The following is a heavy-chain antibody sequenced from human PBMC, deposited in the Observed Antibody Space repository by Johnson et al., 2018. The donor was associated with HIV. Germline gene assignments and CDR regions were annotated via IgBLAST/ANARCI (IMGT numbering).Heavy chain of an antibody. CDR1: GFSFSSYG. J-gene: IGHJ3*02. D-gene: IGHD3-10*01. CDR3: ARDFVAFGECTAFDI. V-gene: IGHV3-33*08. Sequence: QVQLVESGGGVVQPGRSLRLSCAASGFSFSSYGMAWVRQAPGKGLEWVTVISFAGVKTYYADSVKGRFTISRDNARHSLYLQMNRLIAEDTALYYCARDFVAFGECTAFDIWGQGTRVTVSS. CDR2: ISFAGVKT.